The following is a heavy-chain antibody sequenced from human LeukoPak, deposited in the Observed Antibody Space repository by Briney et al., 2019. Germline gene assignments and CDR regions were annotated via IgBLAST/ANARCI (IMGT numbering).Heavy chain of an antibody. Sequence: SVKVSCKASGGTFSSYAISWVRQAPGQGLEWMGRIIPILGIANYAQKSQGRVTITADKSTSTAYMELSSLRSEDTAVYYCARDRYVNSGFYYGMDVWGQGTTVTVSS. J-gene: IGHJ6*02. CDR1: GGTFSSYA. V-gene: IGHV1-69*04. CDR3: ARDRYVNSGFYYGMDV. CDR2: IIPILGIA. D-gene: IGHD3-10*01.